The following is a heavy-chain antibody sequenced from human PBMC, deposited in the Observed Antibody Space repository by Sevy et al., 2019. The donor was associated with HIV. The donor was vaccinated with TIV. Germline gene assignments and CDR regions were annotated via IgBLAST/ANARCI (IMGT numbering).Heavy chain of an antibody. Sequence: GGSLRLSCAASGFTFSSHSMNWVRQAPGKGLEWVASISSNSSYIYHADSVKGRFTVSRDNAKNSLFLQMNNLRVDDTAVYYCAREAQVVGVDLDFWGQGTLVTVSS. CDR1: GFTFSSHS. J-gene: IGHJ4*02. CDR2: ISSNSSYI. V-gene: IGHV3-21*01. D-gene: IGHD1-26*01. CDR3: AREAQVVGVDLDF.